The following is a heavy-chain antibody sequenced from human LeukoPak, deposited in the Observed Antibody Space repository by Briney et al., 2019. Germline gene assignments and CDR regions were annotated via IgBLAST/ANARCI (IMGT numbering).Heavy chain of an antibody. V-gene: IGHV1-8*03. Sequence: ASVKVSCKASGYTFTSYDINWVRHATGQGLEWMVWMNPNSGNTGYAQKFQGRVTITRNTSISTAYMELSSLRSEDTAVYYCARGSWGPLYVDYWGQGTLVTVSS. CDR3: ARGSWGPLYVDY. D-gene: IGHD6-13*01. J-gene: IGHJ4*02. CDR1: GYTFTSYD. CDR2: MNPNSGNT.